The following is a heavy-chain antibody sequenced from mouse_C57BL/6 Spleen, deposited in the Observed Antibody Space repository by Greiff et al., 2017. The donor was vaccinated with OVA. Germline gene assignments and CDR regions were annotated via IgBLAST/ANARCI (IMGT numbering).Heavy chain of an antibody. CDR2: ISYDGSN. CDR1: GYSITSGYY. J-gene: IGHJ3*01. D-gene: IGHD2-4*01. V-gene: IGHV3-6*01. CDR3: ARFYYDYDVCAD. Sequence: EVKLQESGPGLVKPSQSLSLTCSVTGYSITSGYYWNWIRQFPGNTLEWMGYISYDGSNNYNPSLKNRISITRDTSKNQFFLKLNSVTTEDTATYYCARFYYDYDVCADWGQGALVTVSA.